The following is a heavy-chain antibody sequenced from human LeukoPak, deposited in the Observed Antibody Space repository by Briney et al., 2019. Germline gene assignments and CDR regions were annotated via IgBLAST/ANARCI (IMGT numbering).Heavy chain of an antibody. V-gene: IGHV4-59*01. CDR3: AHYGSGRVFGY. CDR2: IYYSGST. Sequence: SETLSLTCTVSGGSISSYYWSWLRQPPGKGLEWIGYIYYSGSTNYNPSLKSRVTISVDTSKNQFSLKLSSVTAADTAVYYCAHYGSGRVFGYWGQGTLVTVSS. J-gene: IGHJ4*02. CDR1: GGSISSYY. D-gene: IGHD3-10*01.